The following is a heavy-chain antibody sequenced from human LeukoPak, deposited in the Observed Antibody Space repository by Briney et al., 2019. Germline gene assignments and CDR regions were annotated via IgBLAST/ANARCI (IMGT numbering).Heavy chain of an antibody. CDR1: GDSVSSNSVT. V-gene: IGHV6-1*01. Sequence: SQTLSLTCAISGDSVSSNSVTWNWIRQSPSRGPEWLGRTYYRSTWYNDYAVSVRGRITVNPDTSKNQLSLRLSSVTAADTAVYYCARYNWNTWFDPWGQGALVTVSS. D-gene: IGHD1-1*01. J-gene: IGHJ5*02. CDR3: ARYNWNTWFDP. CDR2: TYYRSTWYN.